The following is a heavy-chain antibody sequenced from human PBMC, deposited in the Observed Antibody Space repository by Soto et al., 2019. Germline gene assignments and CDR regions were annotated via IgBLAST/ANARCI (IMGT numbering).Heavy chain of an antibody. Sequence: PGESLKISCKGSGYSFTSYWIGWVRQMPGKGLEWMGIIYPDDSDTRYSPSFQGQVTISADKSISTAYLQWSSLKASDTAMYYCARRSFGSSSSTRYYFDYWGQGALVTVSS. CDR3: ARRSFGSSSSTRYYFDY. J-gene: IGHJ4*02. D-gene: IGHD6-6*01. V-gene: IGHV5-51*01. CDR1: GYSFTSYW. CDR2: IYPDDSDT.